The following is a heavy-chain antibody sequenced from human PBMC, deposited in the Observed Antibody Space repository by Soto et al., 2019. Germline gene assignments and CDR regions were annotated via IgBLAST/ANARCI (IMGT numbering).Heavy chain of an antibody. CDR3: ARDTSFYFDY. CDR1: NYTFITYG. CDR2: ITPYNGNT. Sequence: GASVKVSRKASNYTFITYGITWVRQAPGQGLEWVGWITPYNGNTNYGQNFQGRVTMTADTSTSTAYMELGSLTTDDTAVYYCARDTSFYFDYWGQGTRVTVSS. D-gene: IGHD2-2*01. V-gene: IGHV1-18*01. J-gene: IGHJ4*02.